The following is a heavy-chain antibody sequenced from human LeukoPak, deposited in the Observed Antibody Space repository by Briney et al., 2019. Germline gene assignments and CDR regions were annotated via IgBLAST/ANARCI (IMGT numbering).Heavy chain of an antibody. D-gene: IGHD6-13*01. CDR1: GFTFSSYS. CDR3: ARARIAAAGPSFDY. CDR2: ISSSSSYI. V-gene: IGHV3-21*01. J-gene: IGHJ4*02. Sequence: GGSLRLSCAASGFTFSSYSMNWVRQAPGKGLEWVSSISSSSSYIYYADSVKGRFTISRDNAKNTLYLQMNSLRAEDTAVYYCARARIAAAGPSFDYWGQGTLVTVSS.